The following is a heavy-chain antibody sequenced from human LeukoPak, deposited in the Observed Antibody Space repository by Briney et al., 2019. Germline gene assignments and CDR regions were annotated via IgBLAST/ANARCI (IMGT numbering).Heavy chain of an antibody. Sequence: SETLSLTCTVSGGSISSSSYYWGWIRQPPGKGLEWIGSIYYSGSTYYNPSLKSRVTISVDTSKNQFSLKLSSVTAADTAVYYCARENDYGPLDYWGQGTLVTVSS. J-gene: IGHJ4*02. CDR2: IYYSGST. D-gene: IGHD4-17*01. CDR3: ARENDYGPLDY. V-gene: IGHV4-39*07. CDR1: GGSISSSSYY.